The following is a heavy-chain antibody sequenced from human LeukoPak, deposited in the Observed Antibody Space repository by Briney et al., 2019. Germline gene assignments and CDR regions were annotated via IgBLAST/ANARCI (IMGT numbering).Heavy chain of an antibody. CDR2: INPSGGST. D-gene: IGHD2-21*01. CDR3: ARAYSNFDY. V-gene: IGHV1-46*01. Sequence: ASVKVSCKASGYTFTSYGISWVRQAPGQGLEWMGRINPSGGSTSYAQKFQGRVTMTRDTSTSTVYMELSSLRSEDTAVYYCARAYSNFDYWGQGTLVTVSS. J-gene: IGHJ4*02. CDR1: GYTFTSYG.